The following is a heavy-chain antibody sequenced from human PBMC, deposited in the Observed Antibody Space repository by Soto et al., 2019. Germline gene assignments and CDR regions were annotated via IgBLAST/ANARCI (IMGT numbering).Heavy chain of an antibody. Sequence: AAVKFSCKASGYTFTSYDINWVRQDTGQGLEWMGWMNPNSGNTGYAQKFQGRVTMTRNTSISTAYMELSSLRSEDTAVYYCARVGYANYYYYGMDVWGQGTTVTVSS. CDR1: GYTFTSYD. CDR2: MNPNSGNT. V-gene: IGHV1-8*01. D-gene: IGHD5-12*01. J-gene: IGHJ6*02. CDR3: ARVGYANYYYYGMDV.